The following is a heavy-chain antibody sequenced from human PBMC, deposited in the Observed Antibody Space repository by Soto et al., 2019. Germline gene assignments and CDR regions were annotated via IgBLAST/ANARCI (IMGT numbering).Heavy chain of an antibody. CDR3: ARHQITIFGVVYHYPNWFDP. J-gene: IGHJ5*02. Sequence: QLQLQESGPGLVKPSETLSLTCTVSGGSISSSSYYWGWIRQPPGKGLEWIGSIYYSGSTYYNPYLKSRVTISVDTSKNQFSLKLSSVTAADTAVYYCARHQITIFGVVYHYPNWFDPWGQGTLVTVSS. CDR2: IYYSGST. V-gene: IGHV4-39*01. CDR1: GGSISSSSYY. D-gene: IGHD3-3*01.